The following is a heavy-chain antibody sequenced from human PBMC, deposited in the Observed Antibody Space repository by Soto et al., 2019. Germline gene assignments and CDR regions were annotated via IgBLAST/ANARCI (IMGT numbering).Heavy chain of an antibody. Sequence: AVKACCKARGGTFSRYAISWGRQAPGQGLEWMGGIIPIFGTANYAQKFQGRVTITADESTSTAYMELSSLRSEDTAVYYCARDPGTTQYYYYGMDVWGQGTTVTVSS. CDR2: IIPIFGTA. D-gene: IGHD1-1*01. CDR1: GGTFSRYA. CDR3: ARDPGTTQYYYYGMDV. J-gene: IGHJ6*02. V-gene: IGHV1-69*13.